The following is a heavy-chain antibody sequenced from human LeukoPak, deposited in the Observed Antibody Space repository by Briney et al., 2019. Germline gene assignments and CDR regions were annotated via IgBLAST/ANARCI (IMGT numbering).Heavy chain of an antibody. V-gene: IGHV4-38-2*02. Sequence: SETLSLTCTVSDYSISSGYYWGWIRQPPGKGLEWIGEINHSGSTNYNPSLKSRVTISVDTSKNQFSLKLSSVTAADTAVYYCARYLLYYDFWSGSNHAFDIWGQGTMVTVSS. CDR2: INHSGST. D-gene: IGHD3-3*01. CDR1: DYSISSGYY. J-gene: IGHJ3*02. CDR3: ARYLLYYDFWSGSNHAFDI.